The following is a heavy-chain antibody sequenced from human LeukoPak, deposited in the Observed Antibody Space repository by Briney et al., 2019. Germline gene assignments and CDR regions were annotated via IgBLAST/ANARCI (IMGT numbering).Heavy chain of an antibody. V-gene: IGHV3-21*01. CDR3: ARAITYYYDSSGYSLFDY. CDR2: ISSSSSYI. Sequence: PGGSLRLSCAASGFTFSSYSMNWVRQAPGKGLEWVSSISSSSSYIYYADSVKGRFTISRDNAKNSLYLQMNSLGAEDTAVYYCARAITYYYDSSGYSLFDYWGQGTLVTVSS. J-gene: IGHJ4*02. CDR1: GFTFSSYS. D-gene: IGHD3-22*01.